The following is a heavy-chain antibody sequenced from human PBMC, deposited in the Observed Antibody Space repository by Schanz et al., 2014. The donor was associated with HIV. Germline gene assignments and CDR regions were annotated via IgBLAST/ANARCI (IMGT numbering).Heavy chain of an antibody. D-gene: IGHD3-3*01. CDR1: GFSFDTFG. V-gene: IGHV3-30*03. Sequence: QVQLVESGGGVVQPGRSLRLSCAGSGFSFDTFGIHWVRQAPGKGLEWLAVISYDGRNKKFANSVKGRFTISRDNSKNTVYLQAKSLRPEDTAVYYCARDKSGITSFGVVNGYYYSMDLWGLGTTVTVSS. J-gene: IGHJ6*02. CDR2: ISYDGRNK. CDR3: ARDKSGITSFGVVNGYYYSMDL.